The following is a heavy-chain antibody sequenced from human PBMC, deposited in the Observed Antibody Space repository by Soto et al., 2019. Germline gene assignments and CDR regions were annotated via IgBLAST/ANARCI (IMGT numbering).Heavy chain of an antibody. D-gene: IGHD2-21*01. CDR2: IIPMLGIA. CDR3: SIGSWSGEVFDI. CDR1: GGTFSTYS. Sequence: QVQLVQSGAEVKKPGSSVKVSCKDSGGTFSTYSMFWVRQAPGQGLEWMGRIIPMLGIANYAQRFQDRVTITADKATATAYRELSSLRSADTALYYCSIGSWSGEVFDIWGQGTMVTVSS. J-gene: IGHJ3*02. V-gene: IGHV1-69*02.